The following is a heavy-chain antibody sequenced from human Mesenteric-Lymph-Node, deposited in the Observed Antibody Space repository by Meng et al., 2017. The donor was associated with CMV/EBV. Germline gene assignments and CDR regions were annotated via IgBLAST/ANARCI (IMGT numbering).Heavy chain of an antibody. CDR1: GYTFTGYY. CDR3: ATDSRSIHSGSHYYFDY. CDR2: INGYNGDT. V-gene: IGHV1-18*04. Sequence: ASVKVSCKASGYTFTGYYMHWVRQAPGQGLEWMGWINGYNGDTSYVRKLQGRLTVSMDTSTSTAYMDLRSLRSDDTAVYYCATDSRSIHSGSHYYFDYWGQGTLVTVSS. D-gene: IGHD1-26*01. J-gene: IGHJ4*02.